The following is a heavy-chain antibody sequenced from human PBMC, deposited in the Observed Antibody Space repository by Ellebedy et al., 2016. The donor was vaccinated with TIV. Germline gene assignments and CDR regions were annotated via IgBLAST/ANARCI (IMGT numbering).Heavy chain of an antibody. J-gene: IGHJ4*02. Sequence: GESLKISCAASGFTFSSYDMHWVRQATGKRLEWVSAIGTAGDTYYPGSVKGRFTISRENAKNSLYLQMNSLRVGDTAIYYCARATEGFDYWGQGTLVTVSS. D-gene: IGHD1-14*01. V-gene: IGHV3-13*01. CDR2: IGTAGDT. CDR3: ARATEGFDY. CDR1: GFTFSSYD.